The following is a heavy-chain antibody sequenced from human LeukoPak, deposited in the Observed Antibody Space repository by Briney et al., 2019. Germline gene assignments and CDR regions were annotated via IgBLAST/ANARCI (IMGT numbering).Heavy chain of an antibody. CDR2: ISGSGGST. J-gene: IGHJ4*02. CDR3: ITGGYYLDY. CDR1: GFTFSSYA. D-gene: IGHD3-16*01. V-gene: IGHV3-23*01. Sequence: GGSLRLSCAASGFTFSSYAMSWVRQAPGKGLEWVSDISGSGGSTYYADSVKGRFTISRDNSKNTLYLQMDSLKTEDTAVYYCITGGYYLDYWGQGTLVTVSS.